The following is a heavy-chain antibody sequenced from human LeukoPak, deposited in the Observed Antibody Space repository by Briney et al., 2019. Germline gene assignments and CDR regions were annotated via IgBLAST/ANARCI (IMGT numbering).Heavy chain of an antibody. CDR3: AKRGSYFGGFDY. D-gene: IGHD3-10*01. J-gene: IGHJ4*02. V-gene: IGHV3-53*01. Sequence: GGSLRLSCAASGFTVSSNYMSWVRQAPGKGLEWVSVIYSGGSTYYADSVKGRFTISRDNSKNTLYLQLNSLRAEDTAVYYCAKRGSYFGGFDYWGQGTLVTVSS. CDR2: IYSGGST. CDR1: GFTVSSNY.